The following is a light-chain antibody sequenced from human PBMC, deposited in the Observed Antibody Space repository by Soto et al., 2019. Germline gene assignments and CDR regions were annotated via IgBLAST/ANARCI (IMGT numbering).Light chain of an antibody. V-gene: IGKV3-11*01. J-gene: IGKJ1*01. CDR3: QQRSNWPGT. Sequence: EIVLTQSPATLSLSPGERATLSCRASQSVSSYLAWYQQKPGQAPRLLIYDASNRATGIPARFSGNGSGTDFTLTISSLAPEDFAVYYCQQRSNWPGTFGQGTKVEIK. CDR1: QSVSSY. CDR2: DAS.